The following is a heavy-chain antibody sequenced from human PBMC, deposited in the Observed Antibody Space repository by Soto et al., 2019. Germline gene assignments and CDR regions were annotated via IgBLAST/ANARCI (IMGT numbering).Heavy chain of an antibody. CDR1: GGSISSSSYY. J-gene: IGHJ4*02. V-gene: IGHV4-39*01. Sequence: SETLSLTCTVSGGSISSSSYYWGWIRQPPGKGLEWIGSIYYSGSTYYNPSLKSRVTISVDTSKNQFSLKLSSVTAADTAVYYCARLLGYSSSWYRRGYFDYWGQGTLVTVSS. D-gene: IGHD6-13*01. CDR3: ARLLGYSSSWYRRGYFDY. CDR2: IYYSGST.